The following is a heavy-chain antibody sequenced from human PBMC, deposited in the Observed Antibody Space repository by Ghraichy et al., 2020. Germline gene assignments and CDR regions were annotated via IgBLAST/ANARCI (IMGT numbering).Heavy chain of an antibody. Sequence: ASVKVSCKASGYTFTSYDINWVRQATGQGLEWMGWMNPNSGNTGYAQKFQGRVTMTRNTSISTAYMELSSLRSEDTAVYYCARGNRFGSGRRSQYYGMDVWGQGTTVTVSS. CDR3: ARGNRFGSGRRSQYYGMDV. V-gene: IGHV1-8*01. J-gene: IGHJ6*02. D-gene: IGHD3-10*01. CDR1: GYTFTSYD. CDR2: MNPNSGNT.